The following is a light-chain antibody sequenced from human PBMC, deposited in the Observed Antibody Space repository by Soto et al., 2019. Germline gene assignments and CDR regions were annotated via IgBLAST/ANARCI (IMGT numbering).Light chain of an antibody. CDR2: EGS. V-gene: IGLV2-23*01. CDR3: CSYPGSSTYV. Sequence: QSVLNQPASVSGSPGQSITISCTGTSSDVGSYNLVSWYQQHPGKAPKLMIYEGSKRPSGVSNRFSGSKSGNTASLTISGLQAEDEAVYYCCSYPGSSTYVFGAGTKVTVL. J-gene: IGLJ1*01. CDR1: SSDVGSYNL.